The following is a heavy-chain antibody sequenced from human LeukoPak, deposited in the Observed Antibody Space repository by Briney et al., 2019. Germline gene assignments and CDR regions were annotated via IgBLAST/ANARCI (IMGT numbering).Heavy chain of an antibody. CDR2: IYHSGST. CDR1: GGSISSSNW. D-gene: IGHD2-2*02. Sequence: PSGTLSLTCAVSGGSISSSNWWSWVRQPPGKGLEWIGEIYHSGSTNYNPSLKSRVTISVDKSKNQFSLKLSSVTAADTAVYYCARASPILGYCSSTSCYRGSYYYYYGMDAWGKGTTVTVSS. J-gene: IGHJ6*04. CDR3: ARASPILGYCSSTSCYRGSYYYYYGMDA. V-gene: IGHV4-4*02.